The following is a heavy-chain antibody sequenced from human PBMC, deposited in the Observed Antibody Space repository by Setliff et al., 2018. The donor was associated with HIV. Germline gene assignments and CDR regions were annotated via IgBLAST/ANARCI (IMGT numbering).Heavy chain of an antibody. CDR3: VRHTRDTSLAHYYYYIDV. J-gene: IGHJ6*03. CDR1: GGSISTNSYY. D-gene: IGHD5-18*01. V-gene: IGHV4-39*01. Sequence: SETLSLTCTVSGGSISTNSYYWGWIRQSPGKGLEWVGNVHNSGGTNYNPSLKSRVSISVDTSKNQFTLNVNSVTAPDTAVYYCVRHTRDTSLAHYYYYIDVWGKGTTVTVSS. CDR2: VHNSGGT.